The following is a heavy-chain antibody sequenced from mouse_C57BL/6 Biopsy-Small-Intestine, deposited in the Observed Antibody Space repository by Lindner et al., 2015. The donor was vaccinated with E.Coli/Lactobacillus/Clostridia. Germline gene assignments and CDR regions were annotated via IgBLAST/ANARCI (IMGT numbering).Heavy chain of an antibody. CDR3: ARDHCSGGSCSSWSYYFYDGLDV. CDR2: ITAYNGYT. D-gene: IGHD1-1*02. V-gene: IGHV14-2*02. CDR1: GYSFANYG. Sequence: SVKVSCKASGYSFANYGINWVRQAPGQGLEWMGWITAYNGYTKYAPELQGRVTMTTDTSTTTAYMELRSLRSDDTAVYYCARDHCSGGSCSSWSYYFYDGLDVWGQGTTVTVSS. J-gene: IGHJ1*01.